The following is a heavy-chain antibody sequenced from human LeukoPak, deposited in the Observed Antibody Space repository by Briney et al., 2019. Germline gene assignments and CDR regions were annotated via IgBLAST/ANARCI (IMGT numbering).Heavy chain of an antibody. Sequence: NTTETPSLTCAVSGYSISSGYYWGWIRQPPGKGLEWIGSIYHSGSTVYSPSLKSRVTISVDTSKNQFSLRLNSVTAADTAVYYCARNISLGRNTTIVTVFDYWGQGTLVTVSS. CDR2: IYHSGST. V-gene: IGHV4-38-2*01. D-gene: IGHD5-18*01. CDR1: GYSISSGYY. CDR3: ARNISLGRNTTIVTVFDY. J-gene: IGHJ4*02.